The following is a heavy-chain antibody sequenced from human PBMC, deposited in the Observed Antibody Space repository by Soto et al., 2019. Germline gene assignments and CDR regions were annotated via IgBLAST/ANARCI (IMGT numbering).Heavy chain of an antibody. CDR1: GFTFSSYD. Sequence: EVQLVESGGGLVQPGGSLRLSCAASGFTFSSYDMHWVRQATGKGLEWVSAIATAGDTYYLGSVKGRFTISRENATNSLCLQMTCLGAGDTAVYYCARGRLYYFDYWGQGTLVTVSS. CDR3: ARGRLYYFDY. V-gene: IGHV3-13*04. CDR2: IATAGDT. J-gene: IGHJ4*02.